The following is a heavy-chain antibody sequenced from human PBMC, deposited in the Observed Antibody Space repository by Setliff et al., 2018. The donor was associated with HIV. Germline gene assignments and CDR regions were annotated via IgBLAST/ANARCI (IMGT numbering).Heavy chain of an antibody. CDR3: ARDTGYYDSSGYNVYYYYYMDV. V-gene: IGHV3-21*01. J-gene: IGHJ6*03. CDR1: GFTFSSYS. D-gene: IGHD3-22*01. CDR2: ISSSSSYI. Sequence: PGGSLRLSCAASGFTFSSYSMNWVRQAPGKGLEWVSSISSSSSYIYYADSVKGRFTISRDNAKNSLYLQMNSLRAEDTAVYYCARDTGYYDSSGYNVYYYYYMDVWGKGTTVTV.